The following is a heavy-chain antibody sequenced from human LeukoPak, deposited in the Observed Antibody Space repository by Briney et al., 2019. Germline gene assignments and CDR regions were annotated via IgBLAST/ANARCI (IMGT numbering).Heavy chain of an antibody. CDR3: ARDGHYGSGSYSYFDY. J-gene: IGHJ4*02. CDR1: GFTFSSYG. CDR2: IWYDGSNK. V-gene: IGHV3-33*01. D-gene: IGHD3-10*01. Sequence: PGGSLRLSCAASGFTFSSYGMHWVRQAPGKGLEWVAVIWYDGSNKYHADSVKGRFTISRDNSKNTLYLQMNSLRAEDTAVYYCARDGHYGSGSYSYFDYWGQGTLVTVSS.